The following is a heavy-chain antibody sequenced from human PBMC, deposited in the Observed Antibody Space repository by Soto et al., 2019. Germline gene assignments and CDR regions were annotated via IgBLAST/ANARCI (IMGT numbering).Heavy chain of an antibody. CDR1: GFTFSSCG. D-gene: IGHD4-4*01. J-gene: IGHJ4*02. V-gene: IGHV3-30*03. CDR2: MSYDENNK. Sequence: QVQLVESGGGVVQPGRSLRLSCAASGFTFSSCGMHWVRQAPGKGLEWVAVMSYDENNKYYADSVKGRFNISRDNSKNTLYLQMNSLRAEDTAVYYCARAESRITTPPFDYWGQGTLVTVSS. CDR3: ARAESRITTPPFDY.